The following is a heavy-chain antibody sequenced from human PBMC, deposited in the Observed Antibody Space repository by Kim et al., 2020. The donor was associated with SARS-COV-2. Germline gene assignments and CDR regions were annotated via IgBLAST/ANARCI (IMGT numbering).Heavy chain of an antibody. CDR3: ARGADYSSSWKPAGYYFDY. CDR1: GGSFSGYY. D-gene: IGHD6-13*01. V-gene: IGHV4-34*01. CDR2: INHSGST. J-gene: IGHJ4*02. Sequence: SETLSLTCAVYGGSFSGYYWSWIRQPPGKGLEWIGEINHSGSTNYNPSLKSRVTISVDTSKNQFSLKLSSVTAADTAVYYCARGADYSSSWKPAGYYFDYWGQGTLVTVSS.